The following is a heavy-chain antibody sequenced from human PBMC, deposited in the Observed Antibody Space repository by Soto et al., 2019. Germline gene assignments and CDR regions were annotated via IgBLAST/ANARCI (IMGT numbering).Heavy chain of an antibody. CDR2: ISGSGGTT. Sequence: EVQLLESGGGLVQPGGSLRLSCAASGFTFSIYGMSWVRQAPGKGLEWLSFISGSGGTTHYADSVKGRFTVSRDNSKNTLDLQMSSLSADDTAIYYRAKEHSSSGASATWGQGTLVTGSS. V-gene: IGHV3-23*01. CDR3: AKEHSSSGASAT. CDR1: GFTFSIYG. J-gene: IGHJ4*02. D-gene: IGHD6-6*01.